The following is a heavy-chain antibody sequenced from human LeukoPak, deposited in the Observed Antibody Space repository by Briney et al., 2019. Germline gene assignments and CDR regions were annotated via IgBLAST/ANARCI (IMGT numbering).Heavy chain of an antibody. Sequence: ASVKVSCKASGYSFVGYGITWVRQAPGQGLEWMGWFNPENGNTNYAQKLQGRVTMTTDTSTSTAYMELRSLRSDDAAVYYCARDHIGYSYGPFDYWGQGTLVTVSS. D-gene: IGHD5-18*01. V-gene: IGHV1-18*01. CDR1: GYSFVGYG. J-gene: IGHJ4*02. CDR2: FNPENGNT. CDR3: ARDHIGYSYGPFDY.